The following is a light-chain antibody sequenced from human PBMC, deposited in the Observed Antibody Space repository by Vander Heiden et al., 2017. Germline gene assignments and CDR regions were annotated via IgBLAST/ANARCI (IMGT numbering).Light chain of an antibody. CDR3: QVCDSSSDHPWV. V-gene: IGLV3-21*02. Sequence: SYVLTQPPPVSVAPGQTARITCEGNNIGSKSVHWCQRKPGQAPVLVVYDESDRPSEMPERYSGSNSGNTATLTISRVEAGDEGDYYCQVCDSSSDHPWVFGGGTKLTVL. CDR2: DES. J-gene: IGLJ3*02. CDR1: NIGSKS.